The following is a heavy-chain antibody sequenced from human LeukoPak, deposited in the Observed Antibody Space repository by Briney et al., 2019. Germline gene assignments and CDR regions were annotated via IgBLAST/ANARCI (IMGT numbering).Heavy chain of an antibody. V-gene: IGHV4-59*01. D-gene: IGHD6-13*01. CDR2: IYYSGST. CDR3: ARTYGSSGLGYFDL. Sequence: PSETLSLTCTASGGSISSYYWSWIRQPPGKGLEWIGYIYYSGSTNYSPSLKNRLTISVDTSKNQFSLKLSSVTAADTAVYYCARTYGSSGLGYFDLWGRGTLVTVSS. J-gene: IGHJ2*01. CDR1: GGSISSYY.